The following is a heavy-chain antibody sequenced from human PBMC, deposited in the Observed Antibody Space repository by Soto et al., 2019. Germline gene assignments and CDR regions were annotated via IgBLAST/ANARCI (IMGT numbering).Heavy chain of an antibody. D-gene: IGHD3-10*01. CDR3: ARDRVVRGVIYYYYGMDV. Sequence: GGSLRLSCAASGFTFSDYYMSWIRQAPGKGLEWVSYISSSSSYTNYADSVKGRFTISRDNAKNSLYLQMNSLRAEDTAAYYCARDRVVRGVIYYYYGMDVWGQGTTVTVSS. CDR1: GFTFSDYY. J-gene: IGHJ6*02. CDR2: ISSSSSYT. V-gene: IGHV3-11*06.